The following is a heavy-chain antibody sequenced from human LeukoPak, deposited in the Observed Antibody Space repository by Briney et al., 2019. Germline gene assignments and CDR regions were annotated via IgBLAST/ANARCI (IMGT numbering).Heavy chain of an antibody. CDR3: GTSDSGSIFGVVISF. V-gene: IGHV4-38-2*01. CDR2: LSDGGTP. CDR1: GYSISSGHY. J-gene: IGHJ4*02. Sequence: SETLSRTCDVSGYSISSGHYWGWIRQPPGKGLEWIGSLSDGGTPDYNPSLKSRVSMSIDTSKNQFSLRLRSLTAADTAIYYCGTSDSGSIFGVVISFWGQGTLVTVSS. D-gene: IGHD3-3*02.